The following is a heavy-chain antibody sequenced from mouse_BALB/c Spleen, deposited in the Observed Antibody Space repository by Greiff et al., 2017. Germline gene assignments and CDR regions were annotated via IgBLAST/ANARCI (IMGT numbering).Heavy chain of an antibody. Sequence: VQLQQSGAELVKPGASVELSFKASGYTFPRYYMFWGKQRPGQGLEWIGEINPSNGGTNFNEKFKSKATLTVDKSSSTAYMQLSSLTSEDSAVYYCTKGDYGYREYAMDYWGQGTSVTVSS. J-gene: IGHJ4*01. CDR3: TKGDYGYREYAMDY. D-gene: IGHD1-2*01. V-gene: IGHV1S81*02. CDR2: INPSNGGT. CDR1: GYTFPRYY.